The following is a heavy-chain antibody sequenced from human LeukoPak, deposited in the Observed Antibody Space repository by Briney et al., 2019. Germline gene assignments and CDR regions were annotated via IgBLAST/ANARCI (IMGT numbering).Heavy chain of an antibody. D-gene: IGHD2-21*01. CDR1: GFTFSSYS. CDR3: ARETPRLGAFDI. V-gene: IGHV3-21*01. Sequence: GGSLRLSCAASGFTFSSYSMNWVRQAPGKGLEWVSSISSSSSYIYYADSVKGRFTISRDNAKNSLYLQMNSLRAEDTAVYYCARETPRLGAFDIWGQGTMVTVSS. J-gene: IGHJ3*02. CDR2: ISSSSSYI.